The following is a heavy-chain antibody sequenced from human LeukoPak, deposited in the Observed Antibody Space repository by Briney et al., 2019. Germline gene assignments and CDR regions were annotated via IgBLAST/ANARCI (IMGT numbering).Heavy chain of an antibody. V-gene: IGHV4-34*01. CDR3: AGGGSGWPTPVVVDY. J-gene: IGHJ4*02. Sequence: SETLSLTCAVYGGSFSGYYWSWIRQPPGKGLEWIGEINHSGSTNYNPSLKSRVTISVDTSKNQFSLKLSSVTAADTAVYYCAGGGSGWPTPVVVDYWGQGTLVTVSS. CDR1: GGSFSGYY. D-gene: IGHD6-19*01. CDR2: INHSGST.